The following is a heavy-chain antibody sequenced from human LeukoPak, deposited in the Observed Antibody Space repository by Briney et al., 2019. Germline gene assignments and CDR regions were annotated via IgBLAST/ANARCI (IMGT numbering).Heavy chain of an antibody. CDR2: IYSGGST. CDR1: GFTVSSNY. Sequence: GGSLRLSCAASGFTVSSNYMSWVRQAPGKGLEWVSVIYSGGSTYYADSVKGRFTISRDNSKNTLYLQMNSLRAEDTAVYYCARAHYGDYVGDAFDIWGQGTMVTVSS. J-gene: IGHJ3*02. V-gene: IGHV3-53*01. D-gene: IGHD4-17*01. CDR3: ARAHYGDYVGDAFDI.